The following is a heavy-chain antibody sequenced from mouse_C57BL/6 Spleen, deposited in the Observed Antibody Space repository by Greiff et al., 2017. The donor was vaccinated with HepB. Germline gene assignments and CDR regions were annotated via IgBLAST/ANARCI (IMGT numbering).Heavy chain of an antibody. V-gene: IGHV1-81*01. CDR1: GYTFTSYG. CDR2: IYPRSGNT. J-gene: IGHJ3*01. D-gene: IGHD1-1*01. CDR3: ARRPITTVVAPFAY. Sequence: VQLQQSGAELARPGASVKLSCKASGYTFTSYGISWVKQRTGQGLEWIGEIYPRSGNTYYNEKFKGKATLTADKSSSTAYMEIRSLTSEDSAVYFCARRPITTVVAPFAYWGQGTLVTVSA.